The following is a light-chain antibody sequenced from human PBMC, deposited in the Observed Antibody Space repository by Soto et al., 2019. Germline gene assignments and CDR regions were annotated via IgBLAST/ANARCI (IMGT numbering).Light chain of an antibody. CDR3: QQYYSYPLT. CDR1: QSINRL. J-gene: IGKJ4*01. CDR2: AAS. V-gene: IGKV1-5*01. Sequence: DIQMTPSPSSLSASVGDRVTITCRASQSINRLLAWYQQKPGQAPKLLIYAASTLQSGVPSRFSGSGSGTDFTLTISCLQSEDFATYYCQQYYSYPLTFGGGTKVDIK.